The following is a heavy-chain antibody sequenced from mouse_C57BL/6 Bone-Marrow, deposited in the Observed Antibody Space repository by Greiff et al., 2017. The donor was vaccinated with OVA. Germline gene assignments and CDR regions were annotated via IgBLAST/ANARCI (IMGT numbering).Heavy chain of an antibody. D-gene: IGHD1-1*01. CDR1: GFTFSSYG. CDR2: ISSGGSYT. V-gene: IGHV5-6*01. J-gene: IGHJ1*03. Sequence: EVKLVEPGGDLVKPGGSLKLSCAASGFTFSSYGMSWVRQTPDKRLAWVATISSGGSYTYYPDSVKGRFTISRDKATNTLYLQMSRLKSEDTAMYYGARQAYYGSSYWWYFDVWGTGTTVTVSS. CDR3: ARQAYYGSSYWWYFDV.